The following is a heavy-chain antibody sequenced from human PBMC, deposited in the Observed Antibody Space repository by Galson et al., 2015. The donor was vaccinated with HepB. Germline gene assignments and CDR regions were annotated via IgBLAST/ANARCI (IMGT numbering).Heavy chain of an antibody. CDR2: ISASGSTT. J-gene: IGHJ5*02. Sequence: ALRLSCAASGFVFSTYALIWVRQPPGKGLDGVSAISASGSTTPYADSVKDRFTISRDNSKNTLYLQMNRLRAEDTAVYYCAKGGIADRRFDPWGQGTLVTVSS. CDR3: AKGGIADRRFDP. CDR1: GFVFSTYA. V-gene: IGHV3-23*01. D-gene: IGHD6-13*01.